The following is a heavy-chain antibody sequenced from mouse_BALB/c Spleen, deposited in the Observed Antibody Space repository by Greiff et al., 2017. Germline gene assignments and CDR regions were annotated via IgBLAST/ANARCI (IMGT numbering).Heavy chain of an antibody. Sequence: QVQLKESGPGLVAPSQSLSITCTVSGFSLTSYGVHWVHQPPGKCLEWLGVIWAGGSTNYNSALMSRLSISKDNSKSQVFLKMNSLQTDDTAMYYCARESPFYAMDYWGQGTSVTVSS. CDR2: IWAGGST. CDR3: ARESPFYAMDY. V-gene: IGHV2-9*02. CDR1: GFSLTSYG. J-gene: IGHJ4*01.